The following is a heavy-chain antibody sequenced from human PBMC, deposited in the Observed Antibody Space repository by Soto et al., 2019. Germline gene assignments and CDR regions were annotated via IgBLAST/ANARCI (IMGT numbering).Heavy chain of an antibody. CDR3: ARSPRTTVTTLGYYYYYMDV. V-gene: IGHV3-72*01. D-gene: IGHD4-17*01. Sequence: GGSLRLSCAASGFTFSDHYMDWVRQAPGKGLEWVGRTRNKANSYTTEYAASVKGRFTISRDDSKNSLYLQMNSLKTEDTAVYYCARSPRTTVTTLGYYYYYMDVWGKGTTVTVSS. CDR1: GFTFSDHY. CDR2: TRNKANSYTT. J-gene: IGHJ6*03.